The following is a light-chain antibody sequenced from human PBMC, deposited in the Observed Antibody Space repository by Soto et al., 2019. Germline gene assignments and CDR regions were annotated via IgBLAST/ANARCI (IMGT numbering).Light chain of an antibody. CDR3: QQSTSTPVT. CDR1: QSISTY. Sequence: DIQMTQSPSSLSASVGDRVTITCRASQSISTYLYWYQQKPGKAPKVLISAASTLQSGVPSRFSGSGSGTDFTLTISSLQPEDSATYYCQQSTSTPVTFGQGTKLEIK. CDR2: AAS. V-gene: IGKV1-39*01. J-gene: IGKJ2*01.